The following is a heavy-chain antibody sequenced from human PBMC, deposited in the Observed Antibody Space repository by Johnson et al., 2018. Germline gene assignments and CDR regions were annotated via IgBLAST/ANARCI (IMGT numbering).Heavy chain of an antibody. D-gene: IGHD3-10*01. V-gene: IGHV3-30*18. CDR3: AKVLLWFGEFDGFDI. Sequence: QVQLVESGGGLVQPGWSLRLSCATSGFTFDDYAMHWVRQAPGKGLEWVAVISYDGSNKYYADSVKGRITISRDNSKNTLYLQMNSLRAEDTAVYYCAKVLLWFGEFDGFDIWGQGTMVTVSS. CDR2: ISYDGSNK. CDR1: GFTFDDYA. J-gene: IGHJ3*02.